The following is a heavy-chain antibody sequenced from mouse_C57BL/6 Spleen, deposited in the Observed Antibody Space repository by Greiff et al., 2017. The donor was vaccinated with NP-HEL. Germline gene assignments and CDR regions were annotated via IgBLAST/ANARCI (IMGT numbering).Heavy chain of an antibody. D-gene: IGHD1-1*01. CDR1: GYSITSDY. CDR3: ARSPITTVVAYYFDY. J-gene: IGHJ2*01. CDR2: ISYSGST. V-gene: IGHV3-8*01. Sequence: EVQLQQSGPGLAKPSQTLSLPCSVTGYSITSDYWNWIRKFPGNKLEYMGYISYSGSTYYNPSLKSRISITRDTSKNQYYLQLNSVTTEDTATYYCARSPITTVVAYYFDYWGQGTTLTVSS.